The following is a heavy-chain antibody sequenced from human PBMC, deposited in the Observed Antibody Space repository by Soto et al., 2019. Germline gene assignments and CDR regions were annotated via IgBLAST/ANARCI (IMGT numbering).Heavy chain of an antibody. CDR2: INAGNGDT. Sequence: GASVKVSCKASRYSFTTYALHWVRQAPGQRLEWMGWINAGNGDTKYSEKFQGRVTITRDTSANTAYMELSSLRSEDTSVYYCARDPGTGAAPRAYHFDYWGQGTLVTVSS. CDR1: RYSFTTYA. V-gene: IGHV1-3*01. CDR3: ARDPGTGAAPRAYHFDY. J-gene: IGHJ4*02. D-gene: IGHD1-1*01.